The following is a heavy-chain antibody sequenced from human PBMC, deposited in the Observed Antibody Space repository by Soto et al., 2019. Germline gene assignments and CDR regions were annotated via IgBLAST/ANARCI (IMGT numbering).Heavy chain of an antibody. D-gene: IGHD4-17*01. CDR1: GFSFRTYW. V-gene: IGHV3-7*05. CDR2: INQEGTEK. Sequence: EVQLVESGGGSVQRGGSLRVSCAASGFSFRTYWMTWVRQAPGKGLEWMASINQEGTEKYYVDTVRGRFTISRDSAENTLYLQMNSLRAEDTAVYYCVRDGREYGARTAPGILDVWGQGTTIIVSS. CDR3: VRDGREYGARTAPGILDV. J-gene: IGHJ6*02.